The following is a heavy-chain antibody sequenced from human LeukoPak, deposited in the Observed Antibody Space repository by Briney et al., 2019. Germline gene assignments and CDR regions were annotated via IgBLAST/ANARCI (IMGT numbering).Heavy chain of an antibody. D-gene: IGHD3-10*01. CDR3: ARQGTYGSAPFDI. V-gene: IGHV4-59*08. Sequence: SETLSLTCTVSGGSISSDYWSWIRQPPGKGLEWLGYISYTGSTNYNPSVKSRVTISGDTSKKQFSLRLSSVTAADSAVYYCARQGTYGSAPFDIWGQGTMVTVSS. CDR1: GGSISSDY. CDR2: ISYTGST. J-gene: IGHJ3*02.